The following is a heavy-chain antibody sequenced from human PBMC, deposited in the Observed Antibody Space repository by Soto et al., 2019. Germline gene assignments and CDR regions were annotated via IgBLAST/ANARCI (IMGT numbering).Heavy chain of an antibody. CDR2: ISGSGGST. Sequence: GGSLRLSCAASGFTFSSYAMSWVRQAPGKGLEWVSAISGSGGSTYYADSVKSRFTISRDNSKNTLYLQMNSLRAEDTAVYYCAKGKVTTQYNGKIYYFDYWGQGTLVTVSS. CDR1: GFTFSSYA. CDR3: AKGKVTTQYNGKIYYFDY. D-gene: IGHD4-17*01. V-gene: IGHV3-23*01. J-gene: IGHJ4*02.